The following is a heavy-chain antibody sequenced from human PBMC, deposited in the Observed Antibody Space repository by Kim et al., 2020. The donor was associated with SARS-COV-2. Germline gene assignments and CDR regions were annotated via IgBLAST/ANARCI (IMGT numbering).Heavy chain of an antibody. CDR1: GGSFSGYH. V-gene: IGHV4-34*01. J-gene: IGHJ6*02. CDR2: INHSGSS. Sequence: SETLSLTCAVYGGSFSGYHWSWIRQPPGKGLEWIGEINHSGSSNYNPSLKSRGTISIDTSKNQFSLKLTFVTAADPGFYFCARGRAGVVPSPILGIGPHYDYFIMDVWGHGTTVTVSS. CDR3: ARGRAGVVPSPILGIGPHYDYFIMDV. D-gene: IGHD2-2*02.